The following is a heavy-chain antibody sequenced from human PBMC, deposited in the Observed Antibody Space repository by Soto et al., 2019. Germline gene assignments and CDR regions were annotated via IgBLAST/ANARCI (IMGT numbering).Heavy chain of an antibody. Sequence: SDTLSLTCAVSXGSISSVCYSWSWIRQPPGKGLEWIGYIYHSGSTYYNPSLKSRVTISVDRSKNQFSLKLSSVTAADTAVYYCASLRSGWGIDYWGQGTLVTVS. CDR1: XGSISSVCYS. J-gene: IGHJ4*02. V-gene: IGHV4-30-2*01. CDR2: IYHSGST. D-gene: IGHD6-19*01. CDR3: ASLRSGWGIDY.